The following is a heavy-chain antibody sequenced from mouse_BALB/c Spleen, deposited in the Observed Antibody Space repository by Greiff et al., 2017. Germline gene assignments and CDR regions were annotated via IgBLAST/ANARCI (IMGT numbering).Heavy chain of an antibody. J-gene: IGHJ1*01. CDR1: GYSITSDYA. Sequence: DVKLQESGPGLVKPSQSLSLTCTVTGYSITSDYAWNWIRQFPGNKLEWMGYISYSGSTSYNPSLKSRISITRDTSKNQFFLQLNSVTTEDTATYYCAFYGSSYPWYFDVWGAGTTVTVSS. D-gene: IGHD1-1*01. CDR2: ISYSGST. V-gene: IGHV3-2*02. CDR3: AFYGSSYPWYFDV.